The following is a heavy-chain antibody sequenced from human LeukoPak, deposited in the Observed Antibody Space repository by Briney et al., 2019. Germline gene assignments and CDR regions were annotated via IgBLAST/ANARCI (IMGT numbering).Heavy chain of an antibody. V-gene: IGHV3-30-3*01. Sequence: GRSLRLSCAASGFTFSSYAMHWVRQAPGKGLEWVAVISYDGSNKYYADSVKGRFTISRDNSENTLYLQMNSLRAEDTAVYYCARAPGSYSSSPVDYWGQGTLVTVSS. J-gene: IGHJ4*02. CDR1: GFTFSSYA. CDR2: ISYDGSNK. CDR3: ARAPGSYSSSPVDY. D-gene: IGHD6-6*01.